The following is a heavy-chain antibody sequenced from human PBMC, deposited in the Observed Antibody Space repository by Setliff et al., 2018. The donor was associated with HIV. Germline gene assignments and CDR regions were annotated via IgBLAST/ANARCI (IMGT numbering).Heavy chain of an antibody. D-gene: IGHD3-16*01. V-gene: IGHV4-61*09. CDR3: ARARGSTLYINTFDS. CDR1: GGSVNSQSDY. CDR2: IYISRST. Sequence: PSETLSLTCTVSGGSVNSQSDYWTWIRQPAGKGLEWLGHIYISRSTNYNPSFKGRVAMSVDRPKNQFSLKLSSVTAADTAVYHCARARGSTLYINTFDSWGQGTLVTVSS. J-gene: IGHJ4*02.